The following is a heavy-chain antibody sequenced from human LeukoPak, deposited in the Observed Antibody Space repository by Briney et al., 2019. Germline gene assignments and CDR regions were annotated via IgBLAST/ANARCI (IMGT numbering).Heavy chain of an antibody. J-gene: IGHJ6*03. V-gene: IGHV1-2*02. CDR2: INPNSGGT. CDR1: GYTFTGYY. CDR3: ARGLDRTYCGGDCYYYYYYYMDV. D-gene: IGHD2-21*02. Sequence: GASVKVSCKASGYTFTGYYMHWVRQAPGQGLEWMGWINPNSGGTNYAQKFQGRVTMTRDTSISTAYMELSRLRSEDTAVYYCARGLDRTYCGGDCYYYYYYYMDVWGKGTTVTVSS.